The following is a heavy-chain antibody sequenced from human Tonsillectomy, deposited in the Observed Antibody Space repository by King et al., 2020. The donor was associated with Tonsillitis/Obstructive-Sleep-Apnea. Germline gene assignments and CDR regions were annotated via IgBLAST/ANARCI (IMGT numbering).Heavy chain of an antibody. CDR1: GGSISSYY. CDR2: IYYSGST. CDR3: ARSTWEPRFYFDY. J-gene: IGHJ4*02. D-gene: IGHD1-26*01. V-gene: IGHV4-59*08. Sequence: VQLQESGPGLVKPSETLSLTCTVSGGSISSYYWNWIRQPPGKGLEWIGYIYYSGSTNYNPSLKSRVTISVDTSKNQFSLKLSSVTAADTAVYYCARSTWEPRFYFDYWGQGTLVTVSS.